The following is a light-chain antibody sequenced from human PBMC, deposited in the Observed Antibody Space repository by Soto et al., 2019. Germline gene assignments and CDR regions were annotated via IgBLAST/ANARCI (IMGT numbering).Light chain of an antibody. J-gene: IGKJ3*01. CDR1: QSVVYSSQSQNKNH. CDR3: EEYFTIPFT. CDR2: WAS. V-gene: IGKV4-1*01. Sequence: DIVMTQSPDSLAVSLGERATINCKSSQSVVYSSQSQNKNHLVWFQQKPGQPPKLLISWASTRESGVPDRFSGSVSGTDFTLTISGLQAEEGEVYSFEEYFTIPFTFGPGTKVDIK.